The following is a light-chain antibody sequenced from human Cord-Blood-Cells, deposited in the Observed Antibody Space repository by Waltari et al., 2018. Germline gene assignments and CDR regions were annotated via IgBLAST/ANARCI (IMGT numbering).Light chain of an antibody. CDR3: CSYAGSSTWV. J-gene: IGLJ3*02. V-gene: IGLV2-23*01. CDR2: EGS. Sequence: QSALTQPASVSGSPGQSITISCTGTSRDVGSSTLVSWYHHHPGKAPKLMIYEGSKRPSGVSNRFSGSKSGNTASLTISGLQAEDEADYYCCSYAGSSTWVFGGGTKLTVL. CDR1: SRDVGSSTL.